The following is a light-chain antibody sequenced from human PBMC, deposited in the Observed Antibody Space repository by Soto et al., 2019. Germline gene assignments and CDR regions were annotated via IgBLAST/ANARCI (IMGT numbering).Light chain of an antibody. CDR1: QGISNY. J-gene: IGKJ5*01. CDR2: AAS. V-gene: IGKV1-27*01. CDR3: QKYNSALPIT. Sequence: DIQMTQSPSSLSASVGDRVTITCRASQGISNYLAWYQQKPGKVPKLLIYAASTLQSGVPSRFSGSGSGTDFKLTISSLQPEDVATYYCQKYNSALPITFGQGTRLEIK.